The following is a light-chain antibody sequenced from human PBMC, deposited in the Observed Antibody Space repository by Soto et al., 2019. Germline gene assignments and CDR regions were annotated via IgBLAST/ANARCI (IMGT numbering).Light chain of an antibody. CDR1: SSDVGSYNL. J-gene: IGLJ1*01. CDR2: EDS. Sequence: QSVLTQPASVSGSPGQSITISCTGTSSDVGSYNLVSWYQQHPGKAPKLMIYEDSKRPSGVSNRFSGSKSGNTASLTISGLQAEDEADYYCNSFTDSSLYVFGTGTKLTVL. CDR3: NSFTDSSLYV. V-gene: IGLV2-14*02.